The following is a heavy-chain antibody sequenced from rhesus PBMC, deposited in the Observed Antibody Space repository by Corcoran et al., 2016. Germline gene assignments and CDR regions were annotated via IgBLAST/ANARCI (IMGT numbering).Heavy chain of an antibody. CDR2: ICGSSATT. V-gene: IGHV4-76*01. CDR1: GGSIRGGSD. J-gene: IGHJ4*01. D-gene: IGHD2-39*01. CDR3: ARRYCSRGVCYFDY. Sequence: QVQLQESGPGLVKSSETLSLTCAVSGGSIRGGSDWSLIRQLPGKGLGWMGDICGSSATTNYNPSLNNRVTSSKDTSKNQFSLKLSSVTAADTAVYYCARRYCSRGVCYFDYWGQGVLVTVSS.